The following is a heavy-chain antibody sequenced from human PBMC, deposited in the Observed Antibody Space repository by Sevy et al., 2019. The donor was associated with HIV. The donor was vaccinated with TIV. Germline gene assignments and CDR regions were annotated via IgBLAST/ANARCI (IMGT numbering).Heavy chain of an antibody. D-gene: IGHD1-26*01. CDR3: AREGEWELEEVDY. CDR1: GFTFSSYW. Sequence: GGSLRLSCAASGFTFSSYWMSWVRQAPGKGLEWVANIKQDGSEKYYVDSVKGRFTISGDNAKNSLYLQMNSLRAEDTAVYYCAREGEWELEEVDYWGQGTLVTVSS. CDR2: IKQDGSEK. J-gene: IGHJ4*02. V-gene: IGHV3-7*01.